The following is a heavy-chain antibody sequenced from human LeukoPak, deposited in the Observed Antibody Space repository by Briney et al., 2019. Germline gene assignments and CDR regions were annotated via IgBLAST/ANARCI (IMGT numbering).Heavy chain of an antibody. CDR2: IYYSGST. CDR3: ARIAAAGTEWFDP. J-gene: IGHJ5*02. V-gene: IGHV4-59*01. D-gene: IGHD6-13*01. CDR1: GGSISSYY. Sequence: SETLSLTCTASGGSISSYYWSWIRQPPGKGLEWIGYIYYSGSTNYNPSLKSRVTISVDTSKNQFSLKLSSVTAADTAVYYCARIAAAGTEWFDPWGQGTLVTVSS.